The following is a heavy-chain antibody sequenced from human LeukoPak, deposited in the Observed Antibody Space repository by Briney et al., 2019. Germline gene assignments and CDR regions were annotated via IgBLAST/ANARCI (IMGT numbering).Heavy chain of an antibody. Sequence: SETLSLTCTVSGGSISPYYWSWIRQPPGKDREWIAFIFYSGSTHYNPSLTSRVTISVDASKNQFSLKLSSVTAADTAVYFCARVSWYFDLWGRGTLVTVSS. CDR3: ARVSWYFDL. CDR2: IFYSGST. J-gene: IGHJ2*01. CDR1: GGSISPYY. V-gene: IGHV4-59*12.